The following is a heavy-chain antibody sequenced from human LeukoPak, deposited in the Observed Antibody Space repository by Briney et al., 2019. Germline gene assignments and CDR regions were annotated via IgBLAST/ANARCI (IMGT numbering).Heavy chain of an antibody. CDR1: GGSIDSYY. Sequence: PSETLSLTCTVPGGSIDSYYWSWIRQPPGKGLEWIGYIYYSGTTNYNPSLKRRVTISVDTSKNQFSLKLSSVTAADTAVYYCARGVRWISWFDPWGQGTLVTVSS. CDR3: ARGVRWISWFDP. CDR2: IYYSGTT. J-gene: IGHJ5*02. D-gene: IGHD5-12*01. V-gene: IGHV4-59*01.